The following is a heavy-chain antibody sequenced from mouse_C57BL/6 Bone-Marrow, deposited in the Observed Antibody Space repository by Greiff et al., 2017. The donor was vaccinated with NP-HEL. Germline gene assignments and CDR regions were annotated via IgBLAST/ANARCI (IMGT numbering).Heavy chain of an antibody. CDR3: TRSPYDYDAWFAY. CDR2: IDPETGGT. D-gene: IGHD2-4*01. V-gene: IGHV1-15*01. J-gene: IGHJ3*01. Sequence: VQLQQSGAELVRPGASVTLSCKASGYTFTDYEMHWVKQTPVHGLEWIGAIDPETGGTAYNQKFKGKAILTADKSSSPAYMELRSLTSEDSAVYYCTRSPYDYDAWFAYWGQGTLVTVSA. CDR1: GYTFTDYE.